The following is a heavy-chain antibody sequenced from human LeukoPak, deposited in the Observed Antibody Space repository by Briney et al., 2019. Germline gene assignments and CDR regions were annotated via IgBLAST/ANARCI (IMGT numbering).Heavy chain of an antibody. V-gene: IGHV4-34*01. D-gene: IGHD4-17*01. CDR1: GGSFSGYY. J-gene: IGHJ4*02. CDR3: ARGRKWYGDYAY. CDR2: INHSGST. Sequence: SETLSLTCAAYGGSFSGYYWSWIRQPPGKGLEWIGEINHSGSTYYNPSLKSRVTISVDTSKNQFSLKLSSVTAADTAVYYCARGRKWYGDYAYWGQGTLVTVSS.